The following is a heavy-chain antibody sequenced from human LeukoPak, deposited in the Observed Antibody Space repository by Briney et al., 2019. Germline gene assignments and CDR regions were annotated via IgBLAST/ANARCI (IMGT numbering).Heavy chain of an antibody. V-gene: IGHV1-69*04. CDR1: GGNFSSYA. CDR3: ATYCTGGRCPRTSDY. J-gene: IGHJ4*02. Sequence: SVKVSCKASGGNFSSYAFNWVRQAPGQGLEWMGRIIPLLNIANSAQKFQGRVTITADKSTSTTYMELSSLTSEDTAVFYCATYCTGGRCPRTSDYWGQGTLVTVSS. D-gene: IGHD2-15*01. CDR2: IIPLLNIA.